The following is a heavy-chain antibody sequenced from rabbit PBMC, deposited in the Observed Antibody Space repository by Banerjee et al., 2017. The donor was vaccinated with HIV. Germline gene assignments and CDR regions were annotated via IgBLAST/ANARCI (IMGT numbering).Heavy chain of an antibody. J-gene: IGHJ4*01. CDR2: IDPAFGST. Sequence: QLKESGGGLVQPGGSLKLSCKASGFDFSSYGISWVRQAPGKGLEWIGYIDPAFGSTYYASWVNGRFTISSDNAQNTVDLQMTSLTAADTATYFCARAGNSYSPFNLWGQGTLVTVS. CDR1: GFDFSSYG. V-gene: IGHV1S7*01. D-gene: IGHD8-1*01. CDR3: ARAGNSYSPFNL.